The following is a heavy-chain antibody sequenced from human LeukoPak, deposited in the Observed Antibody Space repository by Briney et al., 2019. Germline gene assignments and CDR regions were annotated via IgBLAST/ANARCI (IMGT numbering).Heavy chain of an antibody. D-gene: IGHD3-10*02. V-gene: IGHV3-30*04. CDR3: AELGITMIGGV. Sequence: GGSLRLSCAASGFTFSSYAIHWVRQAPGKGLEWVAIISRDGIIKYYADSVKGRFTISRDNSRNMLYLQMNSLRAEDTAVYYCAELGITMIGGVWGKGTTVTISS. CDR1: GFTFSSYA. CDR2: ISRDGIIK. J-gene: IGHJ6*04.